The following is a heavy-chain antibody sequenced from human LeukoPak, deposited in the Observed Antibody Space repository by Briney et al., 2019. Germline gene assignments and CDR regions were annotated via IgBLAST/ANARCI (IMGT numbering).Heavy chain of an antibody. D-gene: IGHD4-17*01. CDR1: GGSVSSGSYY. V-gene: IGHV4-61*01. Sequence: SETLSLTCTVSGGSVSSGSYYWSWIRQPPGKGLEWIGYIYYSGGTNYNPSLKSRVTISVDTSKNQFSLKLSSVTAADTAVYYCARGDYGDYDYWGQGTLVTVSS. J-gene: IGHJ4*02. CDR3: ARGDYGDYDY. CDR2: IYYSGGT.